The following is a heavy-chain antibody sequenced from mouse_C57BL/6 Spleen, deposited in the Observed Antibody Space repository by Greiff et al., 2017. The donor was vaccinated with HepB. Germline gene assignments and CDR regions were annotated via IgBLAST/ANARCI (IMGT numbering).Heavy chain of an antibody. Sequence: VQLQQSGAELVRPGASVKLSCTASGFNIKDDYMHWVKQRPEQGLEWIGWIDPENGDTEYASKFQGKATITADTSSNTAYLQLSSLTSEDTAVYYCTTEGGSTTVPADYAMDYWGQGTSVTVSS. J-gene: IGHJ4*01. CDR2: IDPENGDT. D-gene: IGHD1-1*01. CDR1: GFNIKDDY. V-gene: IGHV14-4*01. CDR3: TTEGGSTTVPADYAMDY.